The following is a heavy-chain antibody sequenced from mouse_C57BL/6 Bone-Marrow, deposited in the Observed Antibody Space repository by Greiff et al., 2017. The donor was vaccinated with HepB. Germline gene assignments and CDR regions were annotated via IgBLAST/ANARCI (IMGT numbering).Heavy chain of an antibody. CDR2: ISYDGSN. Sequence: EVQLKESGPGLVKPSQSLSLTCSVTGYSITSGYYWNWIRQFPGNKLEWMGYISYDGSNNYNPSLKNRISITRDTSKNQFFLKLNSVTTEDTATYYCANYYFDYWGQGTTLTVSS. J-gene: IGHJ2*01. V-gene: IGHV3-6*01. CDR1: GYSITSGYY. CDR3: ANYYFDY.